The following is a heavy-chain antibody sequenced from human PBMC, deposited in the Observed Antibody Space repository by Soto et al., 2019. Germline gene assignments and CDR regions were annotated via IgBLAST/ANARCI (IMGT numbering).Heavy chain of an antibody. V-gene: IGHV4-4*02. D-gene: IGHD6-13*01. CDR1: GDSINGDNW. CDR3: ATRVFDRVGC. Sequence: QVQLQESGPGLVQPSGTLSLTCAVSGDSINGDNWWCWVSQPPGKRLEWIGEIHHSGGTNYNHPLRSRGIISVEKARNQFSPKLNFVAAAETAMFYCATRVFDRVGCWGRGTTVTVSS. CDR2: IHHSGGT. J-gene: IGHJ6*02.